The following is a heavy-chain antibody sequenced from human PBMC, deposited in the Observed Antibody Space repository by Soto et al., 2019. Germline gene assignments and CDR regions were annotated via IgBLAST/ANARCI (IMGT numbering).Heavy chain of an antibody. J-gene: IGHJ4*02. Sequence: PGGSLRLSCAASGFTFSSYAMSWVRQAPGQGLELVSAISGSGGSTYYADSVKGRFTISRDNSKNTLYLQMNSLRAEDTAVYYCAKDLTLYSGSWFRPFDYWSQVTLVTV. CDR2: ISGSGGST. CDR1: GFTFSSYA. CDR3: AKDLTLYSGSWFRPFDY. D-gene: IGHD6-13*01. V-gene: IGHV3-23*01.